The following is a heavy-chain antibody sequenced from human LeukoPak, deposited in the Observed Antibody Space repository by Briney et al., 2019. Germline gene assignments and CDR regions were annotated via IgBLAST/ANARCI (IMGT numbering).Heavy chain of an antibody. J-gene: IGHJ6*03. D-gene: IGHD6-6*01. Sequence: GASVKVSCKASGYTFTGYYMHWVRQAPGQGLEWMGWINPNSGGTNYAQKFQGRVTMTRDTSISTAYMELSRLRSEDTAVYYCASSYYYYYYYMDVWGKGTTVTVSS. CDR3: ASSYYYYYYYMDV. CDR2: INPNSGGT. CDR1: GYTFTGYY. V-gene: IGHV1-2*02.